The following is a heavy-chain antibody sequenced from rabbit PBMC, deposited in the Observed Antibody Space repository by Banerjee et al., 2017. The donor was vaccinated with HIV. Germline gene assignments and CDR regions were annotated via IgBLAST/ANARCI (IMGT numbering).Heavy chain of an antibody. CDR1: GIDFSSVYY. CDR2: IYGGSSGTT. Sequence: QQQLEESGGGLVKPGGTLTLTCTASGIDFSSVYYMCWVRQAPGKGLEWIACIYGGSSGTTYYASWAKGRFTISKTSSTTVTLQMTSLTAADTATYFCARDGYAGYAYARGYFNLWGQGTLVTVS. V-gene: IGHV1S45*01. CDR3: ARDGYAGYAYARGYFNL. D-gene: IGHD6-1*01. J-gene: IGHJ4*01.